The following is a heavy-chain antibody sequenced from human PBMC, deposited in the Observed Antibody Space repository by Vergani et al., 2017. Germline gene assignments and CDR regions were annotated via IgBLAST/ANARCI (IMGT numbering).Heavy chain of an antibody. CDR3: ARAXCIETCYMSNWLDS. Sequence: VQLQESGPGLVKPSETLALTCTVSGGSISSYYWSWIRQPPGKGLLWVSRIKSDGSITAYADSVKGRFTISRDNAQNTLYLQMNSLRVEDTGVYYCARAXCIETCYMSNWLDSWGQGTLVTVSS. J-gene: IGHJ5*01. CDR1: GGSISSYY. CDR2: IKSDGSIT. V-gene: IGHV3-74*03. D-gene: IGHD3-9*01.